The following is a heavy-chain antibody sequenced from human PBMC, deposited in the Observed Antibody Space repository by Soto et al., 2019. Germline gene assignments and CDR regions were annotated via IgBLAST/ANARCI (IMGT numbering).Heavy chain of an antibody. CDR2: IWYDGSNK. CDR3: ARVRGSSGSFYMGSYYYYGMDV. CDR1: GFTFSSYG. J-gene: IGHJ6*02. Sequence: QVQLVESGGGVVQPGRSLRLSCAASGFTFSSYGMHWVRQAPGKGLEWVAVIWYDGSNKYYADSVKGRFTISRDNSKNTLYLQMNSLRAEDTAVYYCARVRGSSGSFYMGSYYYYGMDVWGQGTTVTVSS. V-gene: IGHV3-33*01. D-gene: IGHD1-26*01.